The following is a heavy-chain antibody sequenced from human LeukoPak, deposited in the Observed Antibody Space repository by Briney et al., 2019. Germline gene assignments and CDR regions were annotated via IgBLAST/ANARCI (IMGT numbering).Heavy chain of an antibody. Sequence: GGSLRLSCAASGFAFSDHYMDWVRQAPGKGLEWVDRIRNKGNSYTTEYAASVKGRFTISRDDSKNSLYLQMNSLKNEDTAVYYCARVTVGAVNDYWGQGTLVTVSS. V-gene: IGHV3-72*01. CDR3: ARVTVGAVNDY. CDR2: IRNKGNSYTT. J-gene: IGHJ4*02. D-gene: IGHD1-26*01. CDR1: GFAFSDHY.